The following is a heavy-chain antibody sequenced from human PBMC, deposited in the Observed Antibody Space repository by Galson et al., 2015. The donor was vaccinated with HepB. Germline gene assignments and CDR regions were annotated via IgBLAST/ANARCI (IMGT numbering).Heavy chain of an antibody. V-gene: IGHV3-30*04. Sequence: SLRLSCAASGFTFSSYAMHWVRQAPGKGLEWVAVISYDGSNKYYADSVKGRFTISRDNSKNTLYLQMNSLRAEDTAVYYCASLIERMIVVSRDAFDIWGQGTMVTVSS. D-gene: IGHD3-22*01. CDR3: ASLIERMIVVSRDAFDI. J-gene: IGHJ3*02. CDR2: ISYDGSNK. CDR1: GFTFSSYA.